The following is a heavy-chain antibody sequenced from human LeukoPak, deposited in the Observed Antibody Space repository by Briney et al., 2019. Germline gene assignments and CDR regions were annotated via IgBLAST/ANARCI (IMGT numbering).Heavy chain of an antibody. D-gene: IGHD2-2*01. J-gene: IGHJ4*02. CDR3: ARRLRYCSSTSCYGPYYFDY. CDR1: GYSFTSYW. CDR2: IYPGDSDT. V-gene: IGHV5-51*01. Sequence: HGESLKISCKGSGYSFTSYWIGWVRQMPGKGLEWMGIIYPGDSDTRYSPSFQGQVTISADKSISTAYLQWSSLKASDTAMYYCARRLRYCSSTSCYGPYYFDYWGQGTLVTVSS.